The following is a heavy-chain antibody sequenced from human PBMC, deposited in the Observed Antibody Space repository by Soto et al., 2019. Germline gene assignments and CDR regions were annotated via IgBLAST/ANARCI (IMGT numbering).Heavy chain of an antibody. CDR3: ARGSGGSEINYYYYYYMDV. CDR2: FDPEDGET. Sequence: ASVKVSCKVSGYTLTELSMHWVRQAPRKGLEWMGGFDPEDGETNYAQKFQGRVTMTGDTSTSTAYMELSRLRSDDTAVYYCARGSGGSEINYYYYYYMDVWGKGTTVTVSS. J-gene: IGHJ6*03. CDR1: GYTLTELS. V-gene: IGHV1-24*01. D-gene: IGHD2-15*01.